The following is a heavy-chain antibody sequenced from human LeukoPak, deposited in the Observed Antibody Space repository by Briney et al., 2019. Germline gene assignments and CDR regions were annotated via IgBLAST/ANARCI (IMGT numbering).Heavy chain of an antibody. J-gene: IGHJ4*02. D-gene: IGHD3-22*01. CDR1: GGSVSSGTYY. CDR3: ARQPPDSSGGYYFDY. Sequence: SETLSLTCTVSGGSVSSGTYYWSWIRQPPGKGLEWIGSIYYSGSTYYNPSLKSRVTISVDTSKNQFSLKLSSVTAADTAVYYCARQPPDSSGGYYFDYWGQGTLVTVSS. V-gene: IGHV4-39*01. CDR2: IYYSGST.